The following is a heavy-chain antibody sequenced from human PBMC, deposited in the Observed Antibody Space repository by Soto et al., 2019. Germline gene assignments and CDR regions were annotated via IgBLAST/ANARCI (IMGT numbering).Heavy chain of an antibody. V-gene: IGHV3-23*01. CDR3: ARGPPPTPQIPTYKFDY. CDR2: ISGSGGST. D-gene: IGHD1-1*01. Sequence: PGGSLRLSCAASGFTFGNCAMSWVRQVPGKGLECVSVISGSGGSTYYADSVKGRFTISRDNSKNALYLQMNSLRAEDTAVYYCARGPPPTPQIPTYKFDYWGQGNLVTVSS. J-gene: IGHJ4*02. CDR1: GFTFGNCA.